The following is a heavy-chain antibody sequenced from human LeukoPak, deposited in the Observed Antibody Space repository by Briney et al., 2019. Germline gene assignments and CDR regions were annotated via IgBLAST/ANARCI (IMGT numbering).Heavy chain of an antibody. CDR2: IIPILGIA. Sequence: SVKVSCTASGGTFSSYAIRWVRQAPGQGLEWMGRIIPILGIANYAQKFQGRVTITADKSTSTAYMELSSLRSEDTAVYYCARLTVAGYFDYWGQGTLVTVSS. J-gene: IGHJ4*02. D-gene: IGHD6-19*01. V-gene: IGHV1-69*04. CDR1: GGTFSSYA. CDR3: ARLTVAGYFDY.